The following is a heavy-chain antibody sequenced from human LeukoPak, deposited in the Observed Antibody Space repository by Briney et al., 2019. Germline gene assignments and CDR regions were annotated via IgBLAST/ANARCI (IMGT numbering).Heavy chain of an antibody. D-gene: IGHD5-18*01. CDR1: GGSISNGYY. J-gene: IGHJ4*02. CDR3: ARGRNGYSYGYDY. V-gene: IGHV4-34*01. Sequence: SETLSLTCAVSGGSISNGYYWSWIRQPPGKGLEWIGEINHSGSTNYNPSLKSRVTISVDTSKNQFSLKLSSVTAADTAVYYCARGRNGYSYGYDYWGQGTLVTVSS. CDR2: INHSGST.